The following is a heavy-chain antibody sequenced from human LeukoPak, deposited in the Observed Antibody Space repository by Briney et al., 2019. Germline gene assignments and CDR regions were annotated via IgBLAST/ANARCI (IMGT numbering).Heavy chain of an antibody. V-gene: IGHV3-9*01. CDR3: AKGDSAYYDILPPRG. D-gene: IGHD3-9*01. Sequence: GGSLRLSCAASGFTFDDYAMHWVRQAPGKGLEWVSGISWSSGSIGYADSVKGRFTISRDNAKNSLYLQMNSLRAEDTALYYCAKGDSAYYDILPPRGWGQGTLVTVSS. J-gene: IGHJ4*02. CDR2: ISWSSGSI. CDR1: GFTFDDYA.